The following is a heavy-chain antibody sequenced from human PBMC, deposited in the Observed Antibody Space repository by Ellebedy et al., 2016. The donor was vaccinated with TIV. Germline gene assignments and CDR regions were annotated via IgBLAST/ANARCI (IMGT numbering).Heavy chain of an antibody. CDR1: GDGFTSHW. D-gene: IGHD4-17*01. Sequence: PGGSLRLSCKGSGDGFTSHWIGWVRQMPGKGLEWMGIIWPGNSDISYSPSFQGQVTISADKSISTAYVQWSSLKASDTAVYYCAKSRNPYGQTEQYDSWGQGTLVTVSS. CDR3: AKSRNPYGQTEQYDS. CDR2: IWPGNSDI. V-gene: IGHV5-51*01. J-gene: IGHJ4*02.